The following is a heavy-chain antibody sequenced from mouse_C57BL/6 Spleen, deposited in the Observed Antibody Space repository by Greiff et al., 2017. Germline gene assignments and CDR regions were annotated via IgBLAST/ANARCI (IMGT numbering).Heavy chain of an antibody. Sequence: VQLQQSGAELVRPGASVTLSCKASGYTFTDYEMHWVKQTPVHGLEWIGAIDPETGGTAYNQKFKGKAILTADKSSSTAYMELRSLTSEDSAVYYCTMSYYGSSTGFAYGGQGTLVTVSA. D-gene: IGHD1-1*01. V-gene: IGHV1-15*01. J-gene: IGHJ3*01. CDR1: GYTFTDYE. CDR3: TMSYYGSSTGFAY. CDR2: IDPETGGT.